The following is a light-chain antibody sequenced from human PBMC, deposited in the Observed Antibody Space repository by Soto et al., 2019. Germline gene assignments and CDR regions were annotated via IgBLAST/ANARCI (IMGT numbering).Light chain of an antibody. Sequence: SYDLTQPPSVSVAPGQTARITCGGNNIGSESVHWYQQRPGQAPVLVAYDDSDRPSGIPERFSGSNSGNTATLTISRVEAGDEADYYCQVWDSSSDHLVFGTGTKLTVL. CDR1: NIGSES. V-gene: IGLV3-21*02. CDR2: DDS. CDR3: QVWDSSSDHLV. J-gene: IGLJ1*01.